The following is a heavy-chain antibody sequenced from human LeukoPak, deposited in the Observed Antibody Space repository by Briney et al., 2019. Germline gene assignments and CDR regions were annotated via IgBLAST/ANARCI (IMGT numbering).Heavy chain of an antibody. V-gene: IGHV3-7*03. D-gene: IGHD3-16*01. J-gene: IGHJ4*02. CDR1: GFTFSTYW. CDR2: IKQDGSEK. Sequence: GGSLRLSCAASGFTFSTYWMSWVRQAPGKGREWVANIKQDGSEKYYVDSVKGRFTISRDNAKNSLYLQMNSLRAEDTAVYYCVLSSKDRGGNDYWGQGTLVTVSS. CDR3: VLSSKDRGGNDY.